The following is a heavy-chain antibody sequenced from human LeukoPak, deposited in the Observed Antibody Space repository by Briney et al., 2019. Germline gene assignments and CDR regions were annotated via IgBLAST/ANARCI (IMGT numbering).Heavy chain of an antibody. D-gene: IGHD5-24*01. CDR1: GGSFSGYY. CDR3: ASTMATISYFDY. V-gene: IGHV4-59*01. Sequence: PSETLSLTCAVYGGSFSGYYWSWIRQPPGKGLEWIGYIYYSGSTNYNPSLKSRVTISVDTSKNQFSLKLSSVTAADTAVYYCASTMATISYFDYWGQGTLVTVSS. J-gene: IGHJ4*02. CDR2: IYYSGST.